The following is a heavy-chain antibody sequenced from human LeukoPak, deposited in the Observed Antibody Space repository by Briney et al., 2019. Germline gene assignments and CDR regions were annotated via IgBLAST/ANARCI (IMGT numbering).Heavy chain of an antibody. CDR2: IYSGGST. CDR3: ARDVRYSYGTD. CDR1: GFTVSSNY. V-gene: IGHV3-53*01. Sequence: GGSLRLSCAASGFTVSSNYMSWVRQAPGKGLEWVSVIYSGGSTYYADSVEGRFTISRDNSKNTLYLQMNSLRAEDTAVYYCARDVRYSYGTDWGQGTLVTVSS. D-gene: IGHD5-18*01. J-gene: IGHJ4*02.